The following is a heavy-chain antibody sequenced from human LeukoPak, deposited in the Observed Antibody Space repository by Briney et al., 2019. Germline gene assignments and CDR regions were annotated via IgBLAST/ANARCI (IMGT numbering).Heavy chain of an antibody. J-gene: IGHJ4*02. V-gene: IGHV1-18*01. D-gene: IGHD3-10*01. CDR2: ISAYNGNT. CDR3: ARDYHGSGSYYSRYPYFEY. CDR1: GYTFINYA. Sequence: ASVKVSCKASGYTFINYAITWVRQAPGQGPEWMGWISAYNGNTDYVKNLQGRVIMTTDTSTSTAYMELRSLRSDDTAVYYCARDYHGSGSYYSRYPYFEYWGQGTLVSVSS.